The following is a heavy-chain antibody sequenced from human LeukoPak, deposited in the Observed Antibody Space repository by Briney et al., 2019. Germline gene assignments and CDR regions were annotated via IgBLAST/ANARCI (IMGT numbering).Heavy chain of an antibody. V-gene: IGHV4-61*08. D-gene: IGHD4-17*01. Sequence: SETLSLTCTVSGGSISSGGYYWSWIRQPPGKGLEWIGYIYYSGSTNYNPSLKSRVTISVDTSKNQFSLKLSSVTAADTAVYYCAGDYGDYVPRYWGQGTLVTVSS. CDR3: AGDYGDYVPRY. J-gene: IGHJ4*02. CDR1: GGSISSGGYY. CDR2: IYYSGST.